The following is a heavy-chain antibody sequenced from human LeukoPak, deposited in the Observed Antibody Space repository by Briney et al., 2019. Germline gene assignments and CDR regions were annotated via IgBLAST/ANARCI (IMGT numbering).Heavy chain of an antibody. CDR3: AKGSGVHY. Sequence: GGSLRLSCAASGFTFRTYSMNWVRQAPGKGLEWISSISKSGTYIHYADAVRGRFIISRDNANNSLYSEMNNLGVDDTAVYYCAKGSGVHYWGLGTLVVVSS. V-gene: IGHV3-21*06. J-gene: IGHJ4*02. CDR1: GFTFRTYS. D-gene: IGHD3-10*01. CDR2: ISKSGTYI.